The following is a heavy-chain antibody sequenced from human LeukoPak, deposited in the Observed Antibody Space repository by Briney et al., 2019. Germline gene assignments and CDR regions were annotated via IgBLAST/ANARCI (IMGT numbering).Heavy chain of an antibody. CDR3: ARDLGYCSGGSCYSAY. V-gene: IGHV4-4*02. D-gene: IGHD2-15*01. CDR1: GGSISSSNW. CDR2: IYHSGST. Sequence: SGTLSLTCAVSGGSISSSNWWSWVRQPPGKGLEWIGEIYHSGSTNYNPSLKSRVTISVDKSKNQFSLKLSSVTAADMAVYYCARDLGYCSGGSCYSAYWGQGTLVTVSS. J-gene: IGHJ4*02.